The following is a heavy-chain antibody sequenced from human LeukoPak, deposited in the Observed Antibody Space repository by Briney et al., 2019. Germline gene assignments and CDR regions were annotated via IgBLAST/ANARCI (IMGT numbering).Heavy chain of an antibody. Sequence: GASVKVSFKASVYTFTIYGFSWVRQAPAQGLEWMGWSSAYNGNTNNAQKLQSRVTMTTDTSTSTAYTQLRSLRSDDAAVYYCARDSRQLVRGRDFDYWGQGTLVTVSS. CDR2: SSAYNGNT. CDR3: ARDSRQLVRGRDFDY. D-gene: IGHD6-13*01. J-gene: IGHJ4*02. V-gene: IGHV1-18*01. CDR1: VYTFTIYG.